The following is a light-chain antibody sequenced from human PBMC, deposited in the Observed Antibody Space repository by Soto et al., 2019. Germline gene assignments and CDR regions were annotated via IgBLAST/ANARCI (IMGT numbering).Light chain of an antibody. CDR1: SSDVGTYIY. CDR2: EVS. CDR3: SSYTSSSTLV. Sequence: QSALTQPASVSGSPGQSITISCTGTSSDVGTYIYVSWYQQHPGKAPKLMIYEVSNRPSGVSNRFSGPKSGNTASLTISGLQAEDEADYYCSSYTSSSTLVFGGGTKLTVL. J-gene: IGLJ2*01. V-gene: IGLV2-14*01.